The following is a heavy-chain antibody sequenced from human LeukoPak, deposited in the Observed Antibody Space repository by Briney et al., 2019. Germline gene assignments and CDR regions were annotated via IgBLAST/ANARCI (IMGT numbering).Heavy chain of an antibody. D-gene: IGHD4-17*01. V-gene: IGHV4-38-2*02. CDR2: IYHSGST. CDR3: AREGDYGAYIDY. J-gene: IGHJ4*02. Sequence: PSETLSLTCAVSGYSISSGYYWGWIRQPPGKGLEWFGSIYHSGSTYYNPSLKSRVTISVDTSKNQFSLKLSTVTAADTAVYYCAREGDYGAYIDYWGQGTLVTVSS. CDR1: GYSISSGYY.